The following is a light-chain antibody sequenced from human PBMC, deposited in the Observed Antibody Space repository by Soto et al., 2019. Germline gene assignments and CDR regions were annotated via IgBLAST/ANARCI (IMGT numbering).Light chain of an antibody. J-gene: IGKJ1*01. CDR1: QSISIW. Sequence: DIQMTQSPSTLSASVGDIVAITCRASQSISIWLAWYQQKPGKAPKLLIYKAFSLESGVPSRFSGSGSGTEFTLTISSLQPDDFATYYCQQYNDYSWTFGQGTKVEIK. V-gene: IGKV1-5*03. CDR3: QQYNDYSWT. CDR2: KAF.